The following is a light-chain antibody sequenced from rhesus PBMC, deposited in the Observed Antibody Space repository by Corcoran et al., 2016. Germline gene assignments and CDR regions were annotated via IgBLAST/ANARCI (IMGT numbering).Light chain of an antibody. CDR1: QGISTY. CDR2: AAT. V-gene: IGKV1-28*02. Sequence: DIQMTQSPSSLSASVGDTVTITCRASQGISTYLNWFQQKTGKAPKLLIFAATTLQSGVPSRFSGSRYGTDFTLTISSLQPEDFATYYFQQYKNYPLTFGPGTKLDIK. CDR3: QQYKNYPLT. J-gene: IGKJ3*01.